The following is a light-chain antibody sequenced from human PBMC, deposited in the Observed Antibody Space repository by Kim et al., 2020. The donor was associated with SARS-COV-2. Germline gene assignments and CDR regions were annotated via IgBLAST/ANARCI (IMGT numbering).Light chain of an antibody. V-gene: IGLV6-57*03. J-gene: IGLJ3*02. CDR3: QSYDGTNWV. CDR1: SGSMASNY. Sequence: GKTVTIACTRSSGSMASNYVQWYQQRPGSAPTTVIYEDNQTPSGVPDRFSGSLDRSSNSASLTISGLKTEDEADYYCQSYDGTNWVFGGGTQLTVL. CDR2: EDN.